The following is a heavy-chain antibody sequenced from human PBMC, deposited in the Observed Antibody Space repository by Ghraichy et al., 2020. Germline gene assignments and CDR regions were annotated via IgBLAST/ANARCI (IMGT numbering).Heavy chain of an antibody. D-gene: IGHD3-22*01. CDR2: ISGSGGST. CDR1: GFTFSSYA. Sequence: GGSLRLSCAASGFTFSSYAMSWVRQAPGKGLEWVSAISGSGGSTYYADSVKGLFTISRDNSKNTLYLQMNSLRAEDTAVYYCANKPRTGEYYYDSSAYDAFDIWGQGTMVTVSS. CDR3: ANKPRTGEYYYDSSAYDAFDI. J-gene: IGHJ3*02. V-gene: IGHV3-23*01.